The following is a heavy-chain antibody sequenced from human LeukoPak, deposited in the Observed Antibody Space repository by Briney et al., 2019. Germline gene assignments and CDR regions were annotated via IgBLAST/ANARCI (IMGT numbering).Heavy chain of an antibody. J-gene: IGHJ4*02. CDR2: ISAYNGNT. V-gene: IGHV1-18*01. D-gene: IGHD6-13*01. CDR1: GYTFTSYG. CDR3: ARDRRWGSSWYYGDY. Sequence: VASVTVSCKASGYTFTSYGISWVRQAPGQGLEWMGWISAYNGNTNYAQKLQGRVTMTTDTSTSTAYMELRSLRSDDTAAYYCARDRRWGSSWYYGDYWGQGTLVTVSS.